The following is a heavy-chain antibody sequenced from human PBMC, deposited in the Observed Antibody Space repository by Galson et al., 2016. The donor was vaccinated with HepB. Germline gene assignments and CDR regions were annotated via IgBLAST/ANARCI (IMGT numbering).Heavy chain of an antibody. D-gene: IGHD4-17*01. J-gene: IGHJ4*02. Sequence: SVKVSCKASGGTFSSYALSWVRQAPGQGLEWMGAVIPVFGIANYTQKFQGRVTITADTSTSTAYLELSSLRSDDTALYYCARGTTVTPTAFDYWGQGTLVTVSS. V-gene: IGHV1-69*10. CDR2: VIPVFGIA. CDR3: ARGTTVTPTAFDY. CDR1: GGTFSSYA.